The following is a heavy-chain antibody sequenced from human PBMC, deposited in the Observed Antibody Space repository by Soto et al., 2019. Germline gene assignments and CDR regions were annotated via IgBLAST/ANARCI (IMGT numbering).Heavy chain of an antibody. CDR1: GGTFSSYA. Sequence: SVKVSCKASGGTFSSYAISWVRQAPGQGLEWMGGIIPIFGTANYAQKFQGRVTITADESTSTAYMELSSLRSEDTAVYYCARATYYYDSSGYYAPNDYWGQGTLVTVSS. D-gene: IGHD3-22*01. CDR3: ARATYYYDSSGYYAPNDY. V-gene: IGHV1-69*13. CDR2: IIPIFGTA. J-gene: IGHJ4*02.